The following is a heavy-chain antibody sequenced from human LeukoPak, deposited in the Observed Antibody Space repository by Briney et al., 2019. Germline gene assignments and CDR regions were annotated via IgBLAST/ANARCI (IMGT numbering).Heavy chain of an antibody. CDR1: GFTFSSYA. CDR3: AKNGGSFDY. CDR2: IKQDGSDK. J-gene: IGHJ4*02. D-gene: IGHD1-26*01. Sequence: GGSLRLSCAASGFTFSSYAMSWVRQAPGSGLEWVATIKQDGSDKYYVDSVKGRFTVSRDNAKNSLYLQMNSLRVEDTAVYYCAKNGGSFDYWGQGTLVTVSS. V-gene: IGHV3-7*01.